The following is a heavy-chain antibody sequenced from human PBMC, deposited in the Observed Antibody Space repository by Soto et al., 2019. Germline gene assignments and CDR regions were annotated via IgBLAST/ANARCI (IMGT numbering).Heavy chain of an antibody. CDR3: ARDTGGSYDY. D-gene: IGHD1-26*01. V-gene: IGHV3-72*01. CDR2: TRNRANSYAP. Sequence: PGGSLRLSCAASGFTFADYYMDWVRQVPGKGLEWVGRTRNRANSYAPEYAPSVKGRFTISRDDSKDSMYLQMNSLKIEDTAVYDCARDTGGSYDYWGQGALVTVSS. J-gene: IGHJ4*02. CDR1: GFTFADYY.